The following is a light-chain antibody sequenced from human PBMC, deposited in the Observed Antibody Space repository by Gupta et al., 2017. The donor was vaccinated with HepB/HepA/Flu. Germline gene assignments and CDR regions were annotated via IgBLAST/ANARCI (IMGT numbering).Light chain of an antibody. J-gene: IGLJ2*01. Sequence: QAVLTQPSSLSASPGASASLTCTLRSGINVVTPWIYWYQQKPGSPPQYPLRYKSDSDNHQGSGVPSRFSGSKDASANAVTLIISGLQSEDDYYYYSMNWQPSGWHFGGGTKLTVL. CDR2: YKSDSDN. CDR1: SGINVVTPW. V-gene: IGLV5-45*02. CDR3: MNWQPSGWH.